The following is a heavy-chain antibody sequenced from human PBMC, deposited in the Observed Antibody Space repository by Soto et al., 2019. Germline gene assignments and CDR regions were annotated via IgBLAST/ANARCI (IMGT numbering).Heavy chain of an antibody. CDR1: GFTFSSYS. CDR2: ISSSSSTI. Sequence: EVQLVESGGGLVQPGGSLRLSCAASGFTFSSYSMNGVRQAPGKGLEWVSYISSSSSTIYYADSVKGRFTISRDNAKNPLYLQMNSLRAEDTAVYYRSVAGGSSGWLSRDAFDIWGQGTMVTVSS. D-gene: IGHD3-9*01. V-gene: IGHV3-48*01. J-gene: IGHJ3*02. CDR3: SVAGGSSGWLSRDAFDI.